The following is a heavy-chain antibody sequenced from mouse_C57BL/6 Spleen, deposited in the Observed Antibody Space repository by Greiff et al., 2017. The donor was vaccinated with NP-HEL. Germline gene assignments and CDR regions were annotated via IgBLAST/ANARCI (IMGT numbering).Heavy chain of an antibody. D-gene: IGHD2-2*01. J-gene: IGHJ4*01. CDR1: GYSFTDYN. CDR2: INPNYGTT. Sequence: EVQGVESGPELVKPGASVKISCKASGYSFTDYNMNWVKQSNGKSLEWIGLINPNYGTTSYNQKFKGKATLTVDKSSSTAYIQRNSLTSEDAAVYCCARSGGYDVGAMDYWGQGTSVTVSS. CDR3: ARSGGYDVGAMDY. V-gene: IGHV1-39*01.